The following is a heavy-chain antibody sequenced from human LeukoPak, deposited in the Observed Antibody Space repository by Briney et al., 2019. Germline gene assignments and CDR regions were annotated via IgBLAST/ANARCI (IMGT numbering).Heavy chain of an antibody. Sequence: GASVKVSCKASGYTFTSYYMHWVRQAPGQGLEWMGIINPSDGSTSYAQKFQGRVTMTRDTSTNTVYMELSSLRSEDTAVYYCARDSGRSSNYFPFDPWGQGTLVTVSS. CDR3: ARDSGRSSNYFPFDP. CDR1: GYTFTSYY. CDR2: INPSDGST. V-gene: IGHV1-46*01. D-gene: IGHD4-11*01. J-gene: IGHJ5*02.